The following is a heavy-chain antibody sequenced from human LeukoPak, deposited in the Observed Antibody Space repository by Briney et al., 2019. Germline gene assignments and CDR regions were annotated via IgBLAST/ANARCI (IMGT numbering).Heavy chain of an antibody. Sequence: ASVKVSCKASGHTFSGYYLHWVRQAPGQGLEWMGWINPNSGGTNYAQKFQGRVTISRDTSISTAYMELSRLRSDDTAVYYCAREVTAVAVNWFDPLCQGTLVTV. CDR3: AREVTAVAVNWFDP. CDR2: INPNSGGT. CDR1: GHTFSGYY. V-gene: IGHV1-2*02. J-gene: IGHJ5*02. D-gene: IGHD6-19*01.